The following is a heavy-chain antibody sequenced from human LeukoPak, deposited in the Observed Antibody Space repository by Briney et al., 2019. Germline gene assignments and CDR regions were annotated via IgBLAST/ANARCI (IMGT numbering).Heavy chain of an antibody. Sequence: PSETLSLTCTVSGGSVSSHYWSWIRQPPGKGLEWIGYIYYSRSTIYSPSLQGRVTIIIDTSKNQFSLNLSSGTAADTAVYYCARSGEGGAYWGQGTLVTVSS. CDR3: ARSGEGGAY. D-gene: IGHD2-15*01. CDR2: IYYSRST. J-gene: IGHJ4*02. CDR1: GGSVSSHY. V-gene: IGHV4-59*02.